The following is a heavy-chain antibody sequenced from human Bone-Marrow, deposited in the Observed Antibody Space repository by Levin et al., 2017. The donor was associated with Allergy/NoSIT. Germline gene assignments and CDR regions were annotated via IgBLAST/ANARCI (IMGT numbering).Heavy chain of an antibody. J-gene: IGHJ4*02. V-gene: IGHV1-18*01. CDR3: VRQGTLKFMTRIVIPTATPDY. CDR2: ISGYNGNT. D-gene: IGHD2-15*01. CDR1: GFSFSTYG. Sequence: GESLKISCKASGFSFSTYGITWVRQAPGQGLEWMGWISGYNGNTEPAEDFQARVTISVDPSAASAYMELRGLTSDDTATYYCVRQGTLKFMTRIVIPTATPDYWGQGTLVTVSS.